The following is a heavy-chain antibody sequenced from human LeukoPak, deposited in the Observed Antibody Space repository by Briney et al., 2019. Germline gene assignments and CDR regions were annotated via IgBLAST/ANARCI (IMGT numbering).Heavy chain of an antibody. CDR1: GFSFSSYS. Sequence: GGSLRLSCAASGFSFSSYSMNWVGQAPGKGLEWASYISSSSTIYYADSVKGRFTISRDNAKNSLYLQMNSLRDEDTAVYYCARGPIYGSGSYFTDWGQGTLVTVSS. D-gene: IGHD3-10*01. CDR3: ARGPIYGSGSYFTD. J-gene: IGHJ4*02. CDR2: ISSSSTI. V-gene: IGHV3-48*02.